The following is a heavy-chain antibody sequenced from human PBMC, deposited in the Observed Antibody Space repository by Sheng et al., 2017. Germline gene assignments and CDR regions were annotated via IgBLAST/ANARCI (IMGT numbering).Heavy chain of an antibody. D-gene: IGHD3-22*01. CDR1: GYTLTELS. CDR3: ATHRGSSGYYRALDI. Sequence: QVQLVQSGAEMKKPGASVKVSCKVSGYTLTELSIHWVRQAPGKGLEWMAGFDPGDRETIYAQKFQGRVTLTEDTSTDTAYMELSSLRSDDTAVFYCATHRGSSGYYRALDIWGQGT. V-gene: IGHV1-24*01. CDR2: FDPGDRET. J-gene: IGHJ3*02.